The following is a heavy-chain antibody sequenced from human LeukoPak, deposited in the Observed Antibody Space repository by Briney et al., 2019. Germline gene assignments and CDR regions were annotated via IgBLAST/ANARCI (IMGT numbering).Heavy chain of an antibody. CDR2: IRHDGSSK. D-gene: IGHD3-16*01. CDR1: RFTFSSYG. CDR3: AKDGVFWGAPPYY. J-gene: IGHJ4*02. Sequence: PGGSLRLSCAASRFTFSSYGMHWVRQAPGKGLEWVAFIRHDGSSKYYADSVKGRFTISRDNSKNTLYLQMNSLRAEDTAGYYCAKDGVFWGAPPYYWGRETLVTFSS. V-gene: IGHV3-30*02.